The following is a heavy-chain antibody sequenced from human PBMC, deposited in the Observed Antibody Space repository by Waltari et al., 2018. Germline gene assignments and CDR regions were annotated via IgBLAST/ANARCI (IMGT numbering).Heavy chain of an antibody. J-gene: IGHJ2*01. Sequence: EVTLVESGGGLVQPGRSLRLACAASGFDVYDYAITWVRQVPGKGLEWVSVVSWSGATVGYADSVNGRFAISRDNAKNSLYLQMNSLRVEDTAFYYCAASRGVYWYFDFWGRGTLVSVSS. CDR3: AASRGVYWYFDF. V-gene: IGHV3-9*01. CDR2: VSWSGATV. CDR1: GFDVYDYA. D-gene: IGHD3-16*01.